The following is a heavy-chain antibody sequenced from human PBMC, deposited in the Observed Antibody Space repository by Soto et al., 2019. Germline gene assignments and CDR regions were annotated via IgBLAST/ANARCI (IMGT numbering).Heavy chain of an antibody. CDR2: MNSDGSST. Sequence: PGGSLRLSCAASVFTFGNYWMHWVRQAPGKGLEWVSRMNSDGSSTNYADSVKGRFTVSRDNAKNTLYLQMNSLRAEDTAVYYCATAEVDYWGPGTLVTLSS. CDR1: VFTFGNYW. V-gene: IGHV3-74*01. J-gene: IGHJ4*02. CDR3: ATAEVDY.